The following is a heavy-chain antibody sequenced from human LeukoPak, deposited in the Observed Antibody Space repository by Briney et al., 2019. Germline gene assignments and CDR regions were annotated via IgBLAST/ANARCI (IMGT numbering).Heavy chain of an antibody. J-gene: IGHJ4*02. V-gene: IGHV3-23*01. D-gene: IGHD3-22*01. CDR1: GFTFSSYA. CDR3: AKDLGRITMIVVVITLDY. Sequence: GGSLRLSCAASGFTFSSYAMSWVRQAPGKGLEWVSAISGSGGSTYYADSVKGRFTISRDNSKNTLYLRMNSPRAEDTAVYYCAKDLGRITMIVVVITLDYWGQGTLVTVSS. CDR2: ISGSGGST.